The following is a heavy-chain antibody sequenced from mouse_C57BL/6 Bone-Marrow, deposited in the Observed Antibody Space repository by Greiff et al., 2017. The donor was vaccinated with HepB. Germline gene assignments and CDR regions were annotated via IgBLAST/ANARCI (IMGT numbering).Heavy chain of an antibody. CDR2: ISSGGSYT. V-gene: IGHV5-6*01. J-gene: IGHJ3*01. Sequence: DVHLVESGGDLVKPGGSLKLSCAASGFTFSSYGMSWVRQTPDKRLEWVATISSGGSYTYYPDSVKGRFTISRDNAKNTLYLQMSSLKSEDTAMYYCARHYYSNLWFAYWGQGTLVTVSA. CDR3: ARHYYSNLWFAY. D-gene: IGHD2-5*01. CDR1: GFTFSSYG.